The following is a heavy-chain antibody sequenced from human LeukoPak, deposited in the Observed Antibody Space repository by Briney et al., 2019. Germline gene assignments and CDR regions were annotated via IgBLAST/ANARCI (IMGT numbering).Heavy chain of an antibody. V-gene: IGHV3-33*06. Sequence: GGSLRLSCVASASTISGYAMHWVRQAPGKGLEWVAVIWYDGSEKYYGDSVKGRFTISRDNSKNTLYLQMNSLRAEDTAVYYCAKTVHWNYFDYWGQGNLVTVSS. J-gene: IGHJ4*02. CDR1: ASTISGYA. CDR2: IWYDGSEK. D-gene: IGHD1-1*01. CDR3: AKTVHWNYFDY.